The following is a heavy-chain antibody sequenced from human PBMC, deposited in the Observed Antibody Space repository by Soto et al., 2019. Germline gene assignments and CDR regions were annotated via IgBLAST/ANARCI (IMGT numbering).Heavy chain of an antibody. CDR2: MNPNSGNT. CDR3: ARDRIEARSDWFDP. CDR1: GYTFTSYD. J-gene: IGHJ5*02. D-gene: IGHD6-6*01. V-gene: IGHV1-8*01. Sequence: QVQLVQSGAEVKKPGASVKVSCKASGYTFTSYDINWERQATGQGLEWMGWMNPNSGNTGYAQKFQGRVTMTRNTSISTAYMELSTLRSEDTAVYYCARDRIEARSDWFDPWGQGTLVTVSS.